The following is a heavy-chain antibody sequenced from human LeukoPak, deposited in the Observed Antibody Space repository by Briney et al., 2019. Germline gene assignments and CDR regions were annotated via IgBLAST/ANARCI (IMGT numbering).Heavy chain of an antibody. J-gene: IGHJ4*02. CDR3: ARYGGLNTNFDY. CDR2: TKPDGSAE. V-gene: IGHV3-7*01. CDR1: GFTFRNYW. D-gene: IGHD5-12*01. Sequence: GGSLRLSCAASGFTFRNYWMGWVRQAPGKGLEWVAHTKPDGSAEYYADSVRGRFTTSRDNANNFLYLQMNSLRAEDTAVYYCARYGGLNTNFDYWGRGTLVTVSS.